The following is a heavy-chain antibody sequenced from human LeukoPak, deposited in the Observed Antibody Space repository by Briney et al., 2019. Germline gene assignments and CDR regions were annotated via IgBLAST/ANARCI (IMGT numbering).Heavy chain of an antibody. J-gene: IGHJ4*02. CDR2: INPKSGVT. Sequence: ASVKVSCKASGYTFTGYYMHWVRQAPGQGLEWMGWINPKSGVTKYAQKFQGRVTMTRDTSISTAYMEMSSLRSDDTAVYYCADLGKSTVARSEWGQGTLVTVSS. V-gene: IGHV1-2*02. CDR1: GYTFTGYY. CDR3: ADLGKSTVARSE. D-gene: IGHD3-10*01.